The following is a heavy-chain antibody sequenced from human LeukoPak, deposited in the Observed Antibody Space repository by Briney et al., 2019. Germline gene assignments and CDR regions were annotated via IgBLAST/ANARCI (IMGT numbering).Heavy chain of an antibody. V-gene: IGHV4-4*07. CDR2: IYTSGST. D-gene: IGHD3-10*01. J-gene: IGHJ4*02. Sequence: SETLSLTCTVSGGSISSYYWSWIRQPAGKGLEWIGRIYTSGSTNYNPSLKSRVTMSVDTSKNQFSLKLSSVTAADTAVYYCARHPAQYYYGSGSYYMRDYWGQGTLVTVSS. CDR1: GGSISSYY. CDR3: ARHPAQYYYGSGSYYMRDY.